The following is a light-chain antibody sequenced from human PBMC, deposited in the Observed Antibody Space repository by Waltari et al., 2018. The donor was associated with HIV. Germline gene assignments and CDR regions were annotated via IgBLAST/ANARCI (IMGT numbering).Light chain of an antibody. J-gene: IGLJ3*02. CDR2: GYN. V-gene: IGLV1-40*01. CDR1: SSNIGADYH. CDR3: HSYDSSLDGWV. Sequence: QSVLTPPPSVSGAPGQRVTLPCTGSSSNIGADYHVNWYQQLPGTAPKLLIYGYNNRPSGVPDRFSGSKSGTSASLAITGLQAEDEADYYCHSYDSSLDGWVFGGGTKLTVL.